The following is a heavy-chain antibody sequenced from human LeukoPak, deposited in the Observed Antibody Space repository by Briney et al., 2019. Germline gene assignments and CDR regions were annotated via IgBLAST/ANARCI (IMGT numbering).Heavy chain of an antibody. D-gene: IGHD6-13*01. V-gene: IGHV4-31*03. CDR2: IYYSGST. Sequence: SETLSLTCTVSGGSISSGGYYWSWIRQHPGKGLEWIGYIYYSGSTYYNPSLKSRVTISVDTSKYQFSLKLSSVTAADTAVYYCASALYSSSWSTQYYYGMDVWGQGTTVTVSS. J-gene: IGHJ6*02. CDR1: GGSISSGGYY. CDR3: ASALYSSSWSTQYYYGMDV.